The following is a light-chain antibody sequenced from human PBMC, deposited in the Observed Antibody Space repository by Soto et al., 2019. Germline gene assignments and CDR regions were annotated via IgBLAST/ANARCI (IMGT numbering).Light chain of an antibody. J-gene: IGKJ4*01. Sequence: IQLTQSPSSLSASVGDRVTITCRASQVISKYLAWYQQKPGTAPKLLIYLASTLQGGVPSRFSGSGSGTDFSLTISSLQTEDVANYYCQYLNSFPLTFGGGTKVESK. CDR3: QYLNSFPLT. V-gene: IGKV1-9*01. CDR1: QVISKY. CDR2: LAS.